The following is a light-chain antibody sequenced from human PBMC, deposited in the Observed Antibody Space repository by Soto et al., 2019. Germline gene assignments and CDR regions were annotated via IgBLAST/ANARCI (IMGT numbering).Light chain of an antibody. J-gene: IGLJ2*01. CDR1: SSNIGAGND. CDR2: GNT. CDR3: QSDDGSLTGAV. V-gene: IGLV1-40*01. Sequence: QSVLTQPPSVSGAPGQRVTISCTGSSSNIGAGNDVQWYQQVPGRAPKLLIFGNTNRPSGVPGRFSGSKSGTSASLAITGLRAEDDAADYCQSDDGSLTGAVFGGGTKLTVL.